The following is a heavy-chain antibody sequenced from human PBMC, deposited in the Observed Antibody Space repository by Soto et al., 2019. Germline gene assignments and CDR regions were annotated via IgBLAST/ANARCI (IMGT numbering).Heavy chain of an antibody. J-gene: IGHJ6*02. CDR1: GYTFTGYY. V-gene: IGHV1-2*04. CDR3: ARDGGFGELLLTYYYYGMDV. D-gene: IGHD3-10*01. CDR2: INPNSGGT. Sequence: ASVKVSCKASGYTFTGYYMHWVRQAPGQGLEWMGWINPNSGGTNYAQKFQGWVTMTRDTSISTAYMELSRLRSDDMAVYYCARDGGFGELLLTYYYYGMDVWGQGTTVTVSS.